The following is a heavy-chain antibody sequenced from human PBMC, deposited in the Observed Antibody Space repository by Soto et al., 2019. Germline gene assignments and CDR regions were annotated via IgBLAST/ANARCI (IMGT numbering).Heavy chain of an antibody. V-gene: IGHV1-2*02. CDR3: ARVVTIFGVVRPTNWFDP. CDR1: GYTFTGYY. Sequence: QVQLVQSGAEVKKPGASVKVSCKASGYTFTGYYMHWVRQAPGQGLEWMGWINPNSGGTNYAQKFQGRVTMTRDTSISTAYMELSRLRSDDTAVYYCARVVTIFGVVRPTNWFDPWGQGTLVTVSS. CDR2: INPNSGGT. D-gene: IGHD3-3*01. J-gene: IGHJ5*02.